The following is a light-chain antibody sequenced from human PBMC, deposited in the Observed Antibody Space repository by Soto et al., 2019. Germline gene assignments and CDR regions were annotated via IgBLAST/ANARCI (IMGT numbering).Light chain of an antibody. J-gene: IGKJ1*01. CDR3: QKCNSAPAT. V-gene: IGKV1-27*01. Sequence: DIQMTQSPSSLSASVGGRVTITCRASQGISNLLAWYQQKPGKVPRLLIYAASTLQSGVPSRFSGSGSGTDFTLTISSLQPEDVATYYCQKCNSAPATFGQGTKVDIK. CDR1: QGISNL. CDR2: AAS.